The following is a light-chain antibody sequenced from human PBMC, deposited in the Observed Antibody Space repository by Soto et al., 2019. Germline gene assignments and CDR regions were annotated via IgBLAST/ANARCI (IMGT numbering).Light chain of an antibody. Sequence: QSALTQPASVSGSPGQSITISCTGTSSDVGGYNYVSWYQQHPGKAPKLMIYEVSHRPSGVSNRFSGSKSGNTASLTISGLQAEDESDYYCSSYSISSTLYVFGTGTKLTVL. CDR3: SSYSISSTLYV. J-gene: IGLJ1*01. CDR2: EVS. CDR1: SSDVGGYNY. V-gene: IGLV2-14*01.